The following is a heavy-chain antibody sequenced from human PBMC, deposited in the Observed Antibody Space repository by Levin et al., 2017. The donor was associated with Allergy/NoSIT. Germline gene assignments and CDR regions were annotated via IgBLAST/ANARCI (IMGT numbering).Heavy chain of an antibody. J-gene: IGHJ4*02. D-gene: IGHD5-12*01. CDR1: GGSINIGRYY. Sequence: PGGSLRLSCTVSGGSINIGRYYWGWIRQAPGKGLEWIGSINYSETVFQNPSLKSRVTISVDTSKNHFSLKLTSVTAADTGVYYCARQDWGDRGYDFAVPVNHFDFWGQGTLVTVSS. V-gene: IGHV4-39*01. CDR3: ARQDWGDRGYDFAVPVNHFDF. CDR2: INYSETV.